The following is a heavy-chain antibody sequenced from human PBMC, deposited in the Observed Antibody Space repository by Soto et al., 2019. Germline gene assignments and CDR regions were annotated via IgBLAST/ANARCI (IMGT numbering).Heavy chain of an antibody. CDR1: GYTFNSYA. D-gene: IGHD1-26*01. CDR3: ARNFVGPTDFDF. Sequence: ASVKVSCKASGYTFNSYALHWVRQAPGHRLEWMGWIHAGNGNTKYSRKFQDRVTITRDTSASAAYMELSSLRSEDTAVYYCARNFVGPTDFDFWGQGTLVTVSS. V-gene: IGHV1-3*01. CDR2: IHAGNGNT. J-gene: IGHJ4*02.